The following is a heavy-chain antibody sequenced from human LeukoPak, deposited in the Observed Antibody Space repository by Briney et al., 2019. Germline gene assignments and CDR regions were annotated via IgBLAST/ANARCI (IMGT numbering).Heavy chain of an antibody. V-gene: IGHV3-33*03. J-gene: IGHJ4*02. CDR2: IWYDGSIE. Sequence: GGSLRLSCAASGFTFSRYVMHWVRQAPGKGLEWVAVIWYDGSIEYYADSVKGRFTISKDNSKNTLYLQMNSLRVEDTAVYYCTKADEMNMDYWGQGTLVTVSS. CDR3: TKADEMNMDY. D-gene: IGHD2/OR15-2a*01. CDR1: GFTFSRYV.